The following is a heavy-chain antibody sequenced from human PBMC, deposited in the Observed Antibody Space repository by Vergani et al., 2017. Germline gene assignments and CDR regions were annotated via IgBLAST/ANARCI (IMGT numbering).Heavy chain of an antibody. CDR3: ARVRYSSGPAPDY. CDR2: IYYSGST. D-gene: IGHD6-19*01. V-gene: IGHV4-39*07. J-gene: IGHJ4*02. CDR1: GGSISSSSYY. Sequence: QLQLQESGPGLVKPSETLSLTCTVSGGSISSSSYYWGWIRQPPGKGLEWIGSIYYSGSTYYNPSLKSRVTISVDTSKNQFSLKLSSVTAADTAVYYCARVRYSSGPAPDYWGQGTLVTVSS.